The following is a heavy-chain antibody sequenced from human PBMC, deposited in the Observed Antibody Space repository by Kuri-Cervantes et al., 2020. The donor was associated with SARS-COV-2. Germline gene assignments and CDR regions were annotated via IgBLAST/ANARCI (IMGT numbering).Heavy chain of an antibody. Sequence: SVKVSCKASGGTFSSYAISWVRQAPGQGLEWMGRIIPIFGTANYAQKFQGRVTITADESTSTAYMELSSLRSEDTAVYYCARSSTPSVVIATSPLDYWGQGTLVTVSS. CDR2: IIPIFGTA. V-gene: IGHV1-69*13. CDR3: ARSSTPSVVIATSPLDY. CDR1: GGTFSSYA. D-gene: IGHD2-21*01. J-gene: IGHJ4*02.